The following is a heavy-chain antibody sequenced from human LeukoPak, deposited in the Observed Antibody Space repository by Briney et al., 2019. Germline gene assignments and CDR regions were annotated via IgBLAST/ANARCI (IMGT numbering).Heavy chain of an antibody. Sequence: TGGSLRLSCAASGFTVSSNHMSWVRQAPGKGLEWVSVLYSGGGTYYADSVEGRFTISRDNSKNTLYLQMNSLRVEDTAVYYCARDRGFNWGQGTLVTVSS. D-gene: IGHD3-10*01. J-gene: IGHJ4*02. CDR3: ARDRGFN. CDR2: LYSGGGT. V-gene: IGHV3-66*01. CDR1: GFTVSSNH.